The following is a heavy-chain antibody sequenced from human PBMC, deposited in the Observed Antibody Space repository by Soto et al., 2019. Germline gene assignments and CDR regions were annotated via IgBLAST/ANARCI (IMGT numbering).Heavy chain of an antibody. CDR2: INPKSGGT. J-gene: IGHJ4*02. Sequence: ASVKVSCKASGYTFTANYIHCVRQAPGQGFEWMGWINPKSGGTNYPQKFQGRVTMTRDTSLSTVYMTLTSLRAEDTAVYYCARPSGGYSYGPPDYWGQGTLVTVSS. CDR3: ARPSGGYSYGPPDY. V-gene: IGHV1-2*02. CDR1: GYTFTANY. D-gene: IGHD5-18*01.